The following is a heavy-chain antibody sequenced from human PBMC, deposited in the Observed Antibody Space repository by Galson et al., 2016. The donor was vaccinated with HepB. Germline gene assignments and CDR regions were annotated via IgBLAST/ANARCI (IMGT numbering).Heavy chain of an antibody. CDR3: ARRQRQLAGLGMTS. D-gene: IGHD6-6*01. J-gene: IGHJ5*02. Sequence: SETLSLTCTVSGDSISSSTYYWAWIRQPPGKGLEWIGSIFYNGNTYYHPSLKSRVTISLDTSKNHFSLNLISVTAADTAVYYCARRQRQLAGLGMTSWGQGTLVTVSS. V-gene: IGHV4-39*02. CDR2: IFYNGNT. CDR1: GDSISSSTYY.